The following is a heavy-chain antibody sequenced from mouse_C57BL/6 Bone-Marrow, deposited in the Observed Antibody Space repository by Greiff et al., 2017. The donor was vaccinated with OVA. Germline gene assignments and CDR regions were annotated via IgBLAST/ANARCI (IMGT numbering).Heavy chain of an antibody. V-gene: IGHV1-64*01. CDR3: ARWGDYPGDY. D-gene: IGHD5-5*01. CDR1: GYTFTSYW. J-gene: IGHJ2*01. CDR2: IHPNSGST. Sequence: QVHVKQPGAELVKPGASVKLSCKASGYTFTSYWMHWVKQRPGQGLEWIGMIHPNSGSTNYNEKFKSKATLTVDKSSSTAYMQLSSLTSEDSAVYYCARWGDYPGDYWGQGTTLTVSS.